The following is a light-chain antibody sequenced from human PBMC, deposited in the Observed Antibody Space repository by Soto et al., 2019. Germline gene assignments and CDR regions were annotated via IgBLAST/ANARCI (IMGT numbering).Light chain of an antibody. J-gene: IGLJ2*01. Sequence: QSALTQPASVSGSPGQSITISCTGTSSDVGGYEYVSWYQHHPGKAPKLMIYDVSNRPSGVSTRFSGSKSGNTASLTISGLQAEDEADYYCSSYTSRTTLVLLGGGTKLTVL. CDR1: SSDVGGYEY. CDR2: DVS. V-gene: IGLV2-14*03. CDR3: SSYTSRTTLVL.